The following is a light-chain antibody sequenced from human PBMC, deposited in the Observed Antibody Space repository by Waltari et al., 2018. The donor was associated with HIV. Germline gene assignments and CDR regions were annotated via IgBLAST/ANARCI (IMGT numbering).Light chain of an antibody. CDR1: SSNIGAGYD. J-gene: IGLJ2*01. CDR3: QSYDSSLSAYVV. Sequence: QSVLTHPPSVSGAPGQRVTISCTGTSSNIGAGYDVHWYQQLPGTAPKLLIYANIHRPSGVPDRFSVSKSATSASLAITGLQAEDEADYFCQSYDSSLSAYVVFGGGTKLTVL. V-gene: IGLV1-40*01. CDR2: ANI.